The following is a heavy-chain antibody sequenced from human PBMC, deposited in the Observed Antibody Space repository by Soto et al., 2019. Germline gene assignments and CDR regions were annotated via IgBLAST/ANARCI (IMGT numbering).Heavy chain of an antibody. CDR3: ARDTAKSEYYFDY. Sequence: ASVKVSCKASGYTSPYRYLHWVRQAPGQGLEWMGWITAGSGNTKYAQKFQGRVTITRDTSASTAYMELSSLRSEDTAVYYCARDTAKSEYYFDYPGQGTLVTLPS. CDR1: GYTSPYRY. D-gene: IGHD4-17*01. V-gene: IGHV1-3*01. CDR2: ITAGSGNT. J-gene: IGHJ4*02.